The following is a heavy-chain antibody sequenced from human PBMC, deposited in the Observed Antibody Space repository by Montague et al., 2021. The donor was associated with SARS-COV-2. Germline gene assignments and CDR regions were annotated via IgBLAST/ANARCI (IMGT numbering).Heavy chain of an antibody. D-gene: IGHD3-3*01. CDR2: ISSSSSYI. J-gene: IGHJ3*02. CDR1: GFTFSSYS. V-gene: IGHV3-21*01. CDR3: ARDRAVKYDFWSPRTDAFDI. Sequence: SLRLSFAASGFTFSSYSMNWVRQAPGKGLEWVSSISSSSSYIYYADSVKGRFTISRDNAKNSLYLQMNSLRAEDTAVYYCARDRAVKYDFWSPRTDAFDIWGQGTMVTVSS.